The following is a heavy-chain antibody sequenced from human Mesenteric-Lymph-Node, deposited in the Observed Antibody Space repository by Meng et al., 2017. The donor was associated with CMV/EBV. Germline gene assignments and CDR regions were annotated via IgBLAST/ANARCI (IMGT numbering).Heavy chain of an antibody. CDR3: ARLSGDDYGDYVRRFDS. CDR2: IYPGDSDT. J-gene: IGHJ4*02. CDR1: GYSFTSNW. D-gene: IGHD4-17*01. V-gene: IGHV5-51*01. Sequence: KVSCKGSGYSFTSNWIGWVRQMPGKGLEWMGIIYPGDSDTRYSPSFQGQVTISADKSISTAYLQWSSLKASDTAMYYCARLSGDDYGDYVRRFDSWGQGALVTVSS.